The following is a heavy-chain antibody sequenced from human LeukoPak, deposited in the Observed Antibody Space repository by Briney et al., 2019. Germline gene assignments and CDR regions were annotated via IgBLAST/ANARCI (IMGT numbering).Heavy chain of an antibody. J-gene: IGHJ4*02. V-gene: IGHV3-7*03. Sequence: GGSLRLSCAASGFTFSSYWMSWVRQAPGKGLEWVANIKQDGSEKYYVDSVKGRFTISRDNAQNSLHLQMNSLRAEDTAVYYCARLSSGWYGDFDYWGQGTLVTVSP. CDR1: GFTFSSYW. CDR3: ARLSSGWYGDFDY. CDR2: IKQDGSEK. D-gene: IGHD6-19*01.